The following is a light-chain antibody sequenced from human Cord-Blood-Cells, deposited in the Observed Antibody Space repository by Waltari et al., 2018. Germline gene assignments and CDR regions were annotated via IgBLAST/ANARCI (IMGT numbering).Light chain of an antibody. Sequence: QSALTQPASVSGSPGQSITISCTGTSSDVGGYNYVSWYQQHPGKAPKLMIYDVSKRPSWVSNRFSGSKSGSTAALTISGLQAEDEADYYCSSYTSSSTWVFGGGTKLTVL. V-gene: IGLV2-14*01. CDR3: SSYTSSSTWV. CDR1: SSDVGGYNY. CDR2: DVS. J-gene: IGLJ3*02.